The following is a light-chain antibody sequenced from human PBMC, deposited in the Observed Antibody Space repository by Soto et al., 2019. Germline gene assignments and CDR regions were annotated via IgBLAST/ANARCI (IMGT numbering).Light chain of an antibody. J-gene: IGKJ2*01. Sequence: DIQMTQSPSTLSASVGDRVTITCRASQSISSRLAWYQKKPWKAPKLLIYDALNLESGVPSRFSGSGSGTEFTLSIGSLKPDDFETYYCQKYDTYFRYTFGQGTKLEIK. CDR2: DAL. CDR3: QKYDTYFRYT. CDR1: QSISSR. V-gene: IGKV1-5*01.